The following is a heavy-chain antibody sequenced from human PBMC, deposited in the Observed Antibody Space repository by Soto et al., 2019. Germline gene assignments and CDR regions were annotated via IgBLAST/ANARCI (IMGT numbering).Heavy chain of an antibody. D-gene: IGHD2-8*02. CDR3: ARGQSSLLLDC. J-gene: IGHJ4*02. Sequence: SETLSLTCAVYGGSFSGYYWSWIRQPPGKGLEWIGEINHSGSTNYNPSLKSRVTISVDTSKNQFSLKLSSVTAADTAVYYCARGQSSLLLDCWGQGVLVTDSS. CDR1: GGSFSGYY. V-gene: IGHV4-34*01. CDR2: INHSGST.